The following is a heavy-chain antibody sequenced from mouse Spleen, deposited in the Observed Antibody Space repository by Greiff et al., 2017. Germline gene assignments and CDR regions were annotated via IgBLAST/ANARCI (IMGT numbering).Heavy chain of an antibody. CDR3: ARRDYYGYQDWYIDV. Sequence: VQLQQSGPELVKPGASVKISCKASGYTFNDYYMNWVKQSHGKSLEWIGDINPNNGGTSYNQKFKGKATLTVDKSSSTAYMELRSLTSEDSAVYYCARRDYYGYQDWYIDVWGAGTTVTVSS. J-gene: IGHJ1*01. D-gene: IGHD1-2*01. V-gene: IGHV1-26*01. CDR2: INPNNGGT. CDR1: GYTFNDYY.